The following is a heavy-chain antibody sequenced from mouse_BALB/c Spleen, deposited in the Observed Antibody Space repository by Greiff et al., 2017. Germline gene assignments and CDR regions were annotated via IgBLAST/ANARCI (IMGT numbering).Heavy chain of an antibody. CDR1: GYTFTDYN. CDR3: ARGTTALGYYAMDY. V-gene: IGHV1-18*01. CDR2: INPNNGGT. D-gene: IGHD1-2*01. Sequence: VQLQQSGPELVKPGASVKIPCKASGYTFTDYNMDWVKQSHGKSLEWIGDINPNNGGTIYNQKFKGKATLTVDKSSSTAYMELRSLTSEDTAVYYCARGTTALGYYAMDYWGQGTSVTVSS. J-gene: IGHJ4*01.